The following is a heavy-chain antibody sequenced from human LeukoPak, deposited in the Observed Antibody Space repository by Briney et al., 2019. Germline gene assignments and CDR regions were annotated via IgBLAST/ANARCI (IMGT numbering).Heavy chain of an antibody. V-gene: IGHV5-51*01. J-gene: IGHJ4*02. CDR2: IYPDDSDT. CDR1: GYSFSSYW. D-gene: IGHD2-15*01. Sequence: GESLKISCQGSGYSFSSYWIGWVRQMPGKGLGWMAIIYPDDSDTRYSPSFQGQVTISADRSISSAYMQWSSLKASDSAMYYCARHRKDIGFDSWGQGTLVTVSS. CDR3: ARHRKDIGFDS.